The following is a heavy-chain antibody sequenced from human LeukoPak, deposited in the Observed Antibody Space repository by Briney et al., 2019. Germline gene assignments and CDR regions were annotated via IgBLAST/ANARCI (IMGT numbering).Heavy chain of an antibody. CDR3: ARTRKSGSYRNDASDI. CDR2: ISSSGSTI. CDR1: GFTFGSYE. Sequence: PGGSLRLSCAASGFTFGSYEMNWVRQAPGKGLEWVSYISSSGSTIYYADSVKGRFTISRDNAKNSLYLQMNSLRAEDMALYYCARTRKSGSYRNDASDIWGQGTMVTVSS. D-gene: IGHD1-26*01. J-gene: IGHJ3*02. V-gene: IGHV3-48*03.